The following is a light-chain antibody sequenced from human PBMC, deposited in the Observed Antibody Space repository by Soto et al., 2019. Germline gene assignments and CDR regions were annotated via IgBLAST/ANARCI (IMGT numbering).Light chain of an antibody. J-gene: IGLJ3*02. Sequence: QAVVTQPPSASGTPGQSLTMSCSGSSSNIGSHFVYWYQHLPGTAPKLLIYRDAQRPSGVPARFFGSKSGTSASLAISGLRSDDEAAYYCAVWDASLTGWVFGGGTKLTVL. V-gene: IGLV1-47*01. CDR2: RDA. CDR1: SSNIGSHF. CDR3: AVWDASLTGWV.